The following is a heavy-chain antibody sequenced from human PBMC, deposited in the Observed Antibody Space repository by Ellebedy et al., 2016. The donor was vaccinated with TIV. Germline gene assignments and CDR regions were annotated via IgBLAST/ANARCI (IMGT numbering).Heavy chain of an antibody. V-gene: IGHV3-7*01. CDR3: ASAARGSGAYESF. CDR2: INRGGSET. Sequence: PGGSLRLSCAASGFTFSGYWMSWVRQAPGKGLEWVATINRGGSETYYVDSVKGRFTISRDNSKNSLYLQMNSLRADDTALYYCASAARGSGAYESFWGQGTLVTVSS. CDR1: GFTFSGYW. D-gene: IGHD5-12*01. J-gene: IGHJ4*02.